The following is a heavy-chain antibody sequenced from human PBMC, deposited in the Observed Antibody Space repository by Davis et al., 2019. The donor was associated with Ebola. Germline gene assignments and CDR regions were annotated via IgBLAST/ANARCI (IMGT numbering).Heavy chain of an antibody. CDR2: TNPDGSQK. CDR1: GFTFSTNW. J-gene: IGHJ4*02. Sequence: GESLKISCAPSGFTFSTNWMSWVRQAPGKGPEWVAKTNPDGSQKYYADSVKGRFTISRDNAKNSLYLQMNSLRDEDTAVYYCARKEEYMVRGVIDYWGQGTLVTVSS. V-gene: IGHV3-7*01. CDR3: ARKEEYMVRGVIDY. D-gene: IGHD3-10*01.